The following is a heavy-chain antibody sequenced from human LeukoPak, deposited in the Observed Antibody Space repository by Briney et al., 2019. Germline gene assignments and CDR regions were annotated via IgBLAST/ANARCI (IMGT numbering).Heavy chain of an antibody. V-gene: IGHV5-51*01. CDR2: IYPGASDT. D-gene: IGHD3-22*01. J-gene: IGHJ4*02. CDR1: GYIFTS. CDR3: ARPGYYDSSGYFNFDY. Sequence: GEALKISWKASGYIFTSQVSGKVLEWIGIIYPGASDTRYSPSFQGQVTISADKSISTAYLQWSSLKASDTAMYYCARPGYYDSSGYFNFDYWGQGTLVTVSS.